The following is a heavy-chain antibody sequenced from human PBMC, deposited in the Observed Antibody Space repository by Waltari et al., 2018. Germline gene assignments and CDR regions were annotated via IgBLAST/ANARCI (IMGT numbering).Heavy chain of an antibody. J-gene: IGHJ3*02. Sequence: QMQLQESGPGLVKPSEPLSLTCTVSGGSIRSSTYYWGWIRQPPGKGLEWIGNLYYSGSTYYKPSLKSRLTISVDTSKNQFSLNLRSVTAADTAVYYCARLPISLGVGSVFDIWGQGTMVTVSS. CDR2: LYYSGST. V-gene: IGHV4-39*01. CDR1: GGSIRSSTYY. D-gene: IGHD2-15*01. CDR3: ARLPISLGVGSVFDI.